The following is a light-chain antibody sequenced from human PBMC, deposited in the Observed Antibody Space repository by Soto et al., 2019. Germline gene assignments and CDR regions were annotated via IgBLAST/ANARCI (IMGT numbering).Light chain of an antibody. V-gene: IGLV1-40*01. CDR3: QSYDSSLSGSEV. J-gene: IGLJ1*01. CDR2: GNG. CDR1: SSKIGAGHD. Sequence: QSVLTQPPSVSGAPGQRVTISCTGSSSKIGAGHDVHWYQQLPGTAPKLLIYGNGNRPSGVPDRFSGSKSGTSASLAITGLQAEDEADYYCQSYDSSLSGSEVFGTGTKVTVL.